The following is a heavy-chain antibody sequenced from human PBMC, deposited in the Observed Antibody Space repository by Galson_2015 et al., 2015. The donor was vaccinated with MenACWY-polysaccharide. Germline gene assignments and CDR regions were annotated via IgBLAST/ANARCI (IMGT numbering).Heavy chain of an antibody. Sequence: SLRLSCAASGFTLRNYSMQWVRQAPGKGQEGVTVIWYDGSNKYYADSVKGRFTISRYNPKNTLYLQMNSLRAEDTAVYYCAAGTGSDGYYFDYWGQGTLVTVSS. D-gene: IGHD5-24*01. CDR3: AAGTGSDGYYFDY. V-gene: IGHV3-33*01. J-gene: IGHJ4*02. CDR2: IWYDGSNK. CDR1: GFTLRNYS.